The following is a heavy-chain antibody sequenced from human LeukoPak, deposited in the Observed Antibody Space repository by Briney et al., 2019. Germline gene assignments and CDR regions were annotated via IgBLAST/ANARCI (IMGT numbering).Heavy chain of an antibody. CDR2: IKQDGSEK. V-gene: IGHV3-7*01. D-gene: IGHD3-3*01. Sequence: GGSLRLSCAASGFTFSSYWMSWVRQAPGKGLEWVANIKQDGSEKYYMDPVKGRFTISRDNAKNSLYLQMNRLRAEDTAVYYCARDASHYDFWSGATHYYMDVWGKGTTVTVSS. CDR1: GFTFSSYW. CDR3: ARDASHYDFWSGATHYYMDV. J-gene: IGHJ6*03.